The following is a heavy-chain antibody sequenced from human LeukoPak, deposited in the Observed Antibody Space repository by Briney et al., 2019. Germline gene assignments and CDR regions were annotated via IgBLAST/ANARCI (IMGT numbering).Heavy chain of an antibody. V-gene: IGHV3-7*01. CDR3: AGHYDSSGYRVDVFDI. D-gene: IGHD3-22*01. CDR1: GFTFSSYG. Sequence: GGSLRLSCAASGFTFSSYGMSWVRQAPGKGLEWVAYIKQDGSEKYYMDSVKGRFTISRDNAKNSLYLQMNSLRAEDTAVYYCAGHYDSSGYRVDVFDIWGQGTMVTVSS. CDR2: IKQDGSEK. J-gene: IGHJ3*02.